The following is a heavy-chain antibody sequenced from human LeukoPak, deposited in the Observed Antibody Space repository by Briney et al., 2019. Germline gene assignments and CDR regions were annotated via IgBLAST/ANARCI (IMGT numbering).Heavy chain of an antibody. J-gene: IGHJ4*02. CDR1: GGSISSGGYS. CDR2: IYYSGST. CDR3: ARTYDSSGYNFDY. V-gene: IGHV4-31*03. Sequence: PSETLSLTCTVSGGSISSGGYSWSWIRQHPGKGLEWIGYIYYSGSTYYNPSLKSRVTISVDTSKNQFSLKLSSVTAADTAVYYCARTYDSSGYNFDYWGQGTLVTVSS. D-gene: IGHD3-22*01.